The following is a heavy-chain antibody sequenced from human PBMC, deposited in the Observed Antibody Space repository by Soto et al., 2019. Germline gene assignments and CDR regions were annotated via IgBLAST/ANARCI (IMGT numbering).Heavy chain of an antibody. CDR2: IIPMLGMS. Sequence: QVQLVQSGAEVKKPGSSVRVSCKASEGTFNSYTINWVRQAPGQGLEWVGRIIPMLGMSNYALRFQGRVTSPADKSTTTAYMVLNSLRSDDTAVYYCATSYGSGSRAFYHWGQGTLVTVSS. D-gene: IGHD3-10*01. CDR1: EGTFNSYT. V-gene: IGHV1-69*02. J-gene: IGHJ4*02. CDR3: ATSYGSGSRAFYH.